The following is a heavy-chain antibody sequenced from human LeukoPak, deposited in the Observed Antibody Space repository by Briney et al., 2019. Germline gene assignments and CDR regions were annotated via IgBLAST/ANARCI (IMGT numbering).Heavy chain of an antibody. CDR2: TRNKANSYTT. J-gene: IGHJ4*02. CDR3: ARAVGRGGGFDY. Sequence: PGGSLRLSCAASGFTFSDHYMDWVRQAPGKGLEWGGRTRNKANSYTTEYAASVKGRFTISRDDSKNSLYLQMNSLKTEDTAVYYCARAVGRGGGFDYWGQGTLVTVSS. D-gene: IGHD3-10*01. V-gene: IGHV3-72*01. CDR1: GFTFSDHY.